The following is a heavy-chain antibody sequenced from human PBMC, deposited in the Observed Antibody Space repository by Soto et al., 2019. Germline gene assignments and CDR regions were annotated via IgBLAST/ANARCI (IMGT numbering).Heavy chain of an antibody. CDR2: ISSSSSYI. J-gene: IGHJ3*02. D-gene: IGHD4-17*01. CDR1: GFTFIIYS. Sequence: GGSLRLSCAASGFTFIIYSMNWVRQAPGKGLEWVSSISSSSSYIYYADSVKGRFTISRDNAKNSLYLQMNSLRAEDTAVYYCARDFYGAPRHAFDIWGQGTMVTVSS. CDR3: ARDFYGAPRHAFDI. V-gene: IGHV3-21*01.